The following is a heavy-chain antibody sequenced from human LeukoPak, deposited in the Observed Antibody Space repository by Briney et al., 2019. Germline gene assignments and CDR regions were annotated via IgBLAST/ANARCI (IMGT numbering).Heavy chain of an antibody. V-gene: IGHV1-8*01. CDR2: MNPNSGNT. J-gene: IGHJ4*02. CDR1: GYTFTSYD. Sequence: ASVKVSCKASGYTFTSYDINWARQATGQGLEWMGWMNPNSGNTGYAQKFQGRVTMTRNTSISTAYMELSSLRSEDTAVYYCARDQDNGSGSYRRFGLDYWGQGTLVTVSS. D-gene: IGHD3-10*01. CDR3: ARDQDNGSGSYRRFGLDY.